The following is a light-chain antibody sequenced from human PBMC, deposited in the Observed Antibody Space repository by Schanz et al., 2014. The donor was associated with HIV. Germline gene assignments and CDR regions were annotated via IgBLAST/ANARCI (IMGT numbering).Light chain of an antibody. J-gene: IGKJ2*01. CDR2: GAS. CDR3: QQRSNWYT. V-gene: IGKV3D-20*02. CDR1: QSVSSSY. Sequence: EIVLTQSPGTLSLSPGERATLSCRASQSVSSSYFAWYQQKPGQAPRLLIYGASSRATGIPDRVSGSGSGTDFTLSISRLEPEDFAVYYCQQRSNWYTFGQGTKLEIK.